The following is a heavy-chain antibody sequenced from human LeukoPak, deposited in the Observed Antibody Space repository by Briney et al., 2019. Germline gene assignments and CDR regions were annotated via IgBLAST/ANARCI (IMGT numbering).Heavy chain of an antibody. CDR2: INHSGST. CDR1: GGSFSGYY. Sequence: PSETLSLTCAVCGGSFSGYYWSWLRQPPAKGLEWIGEINHSGSTNHNPSLKSRVTISVGTSKNQFSLKLSSVTAADTAVYYCARVRGWFTPNLSWGQGTLVTVSS. J-gene: IGHJ4*02. CDR3: ARVRGWFTPNLS. V-gene: IGHV4-34*01. D-gene: IGHD2-15*01.